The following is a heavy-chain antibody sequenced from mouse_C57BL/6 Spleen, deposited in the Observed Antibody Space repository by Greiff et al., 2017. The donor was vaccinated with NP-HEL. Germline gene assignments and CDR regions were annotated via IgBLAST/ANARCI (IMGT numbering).Heavy chain of an antibody. V-gene: IGHV1-64*01. CDR3: AREEITTVGGFAY. CDR1: GYTFTSYW. D-gene: IGHD1-1*01. J-gene: IGHJ3*01. Sequence: VQLQQPGAELVKPGASVKLSCKASGYTFTSYWMHWVKQRPGQGLEWIGMIHPNSGSTNYNEKFKSKATLTVDKSSSTAYMQLSSLTSEDSAVYYCAREEITTVGGFAYWGQGTLVTVSA. CDR2: IHPNSGST.